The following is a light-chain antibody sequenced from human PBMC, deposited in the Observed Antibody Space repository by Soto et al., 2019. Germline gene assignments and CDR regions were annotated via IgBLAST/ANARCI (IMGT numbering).Light chain of an antibody. J-gene: IGLJ1*01. V-gene: IGLV2-11*01. CDR2: TVT. CDR1: SSDIGGYNY. CDR3: CSYSGSSSYV. Sequence: QSALTQPRSVSGSPGQSVTISCTGTSSDIGGYNYVSWYQQHPGKAPKLMIYTVTKRPSGVHDRFSASKSDNTASLTISVLQADYEADYCCCSYSGSSSYVFGTGTKLTVL.